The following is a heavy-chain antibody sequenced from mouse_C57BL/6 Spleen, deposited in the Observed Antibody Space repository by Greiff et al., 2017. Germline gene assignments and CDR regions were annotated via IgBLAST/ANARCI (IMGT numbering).Heavy chain of an antibody. CDR1: GYAFSSYW. CDR2: IYPGDGDT. CDR3: ARILYDYDGGFAY. D-gene: IGHD2-4*01. Sequence: QVHVKQSGAELVKPGASVKISCKASGYAFSSYWMNWVKQRPGKGLEWIGQIYPGDGDTNYNGKFKGKATLTADKSSSTAYMQLSSLTSEDSAVYFCARILYDYDGGFAYWGQGTLVTVSA. V-gene: IGHV1-80*01. J-gene: IGHJ3*01.